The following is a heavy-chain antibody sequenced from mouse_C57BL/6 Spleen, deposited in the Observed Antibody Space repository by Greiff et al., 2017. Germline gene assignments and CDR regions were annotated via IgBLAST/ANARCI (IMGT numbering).Heavy chain of an antibody. D-gene: IGHD2-3*01. CDR1: GYSITSGYY. CDR2: ISYDGSN. Sequence: DVKLQESGPGLVKPSQSLSLTCSVTGYSITSGYYWNWIRQFPGNKLEWMGYISYDGSNNYNPSLKNRISITRDTSKNQFFLKLNSVTTEDTATYYCARVIDGYPTFDYWGQGTTLTVSS. J-gene: IGHJ2*01. V-gene: IGHV3-6*01. CDR3: ARVIDGYPTFDY.